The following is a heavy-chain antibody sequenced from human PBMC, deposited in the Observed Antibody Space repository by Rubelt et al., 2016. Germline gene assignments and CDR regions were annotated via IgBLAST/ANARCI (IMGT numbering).Heavy chain of an antibody. CDR3: AREIAAPYYYYGMDV. J-gene: IGHJ6*02. Sequence: VQLEESGGGLVQPGGSLRLACAASGFTFSDYYMSWIRQAPGKGLEWVSYISSSGSTIYYAECVKGRFTIARDNAKNSLYLQMNSLRAEDTAVDYCAREIAAPYYYYGMDVWGQGTTVTVSS. D-gene: IGHD6-13*01. V-gene: IGHV3-11*01. CDR2: ISSSGSTI. CDR1: GFTFSDYY.